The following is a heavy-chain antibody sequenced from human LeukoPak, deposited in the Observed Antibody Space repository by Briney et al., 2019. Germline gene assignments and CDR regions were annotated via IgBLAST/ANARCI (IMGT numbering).Heavy chain of an antibody. CDR2: IIPIFGTA. CDR1: GGTFSSYA. CDR3: ARAPYSSSPFDY. J-gene: IGHJ4*02. Sequence: GASVKVSCKAFGGTFSSYAISWVRQAPGQGLEWMGGIIPIFGTANYAQKFQGRVTITTDESTSTAYMELSSLRSEDTAVYYCARAPYSSSPFDYWGQGTLVTVSS. D-gene: IGHD6-6*01. V-gene: IGHV1-69*05.